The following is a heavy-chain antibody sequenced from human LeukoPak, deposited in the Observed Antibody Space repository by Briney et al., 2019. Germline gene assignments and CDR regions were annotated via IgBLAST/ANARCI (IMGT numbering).Heavy chain of an antibody. J-gene: IGHJ5*02. CDR2: INHRGRT. CDR3: ARISSWAENWFDP. V-gene: IGHV4-34*01. CDR1: GESFNDYY. D-gene: IGHD6-13*01. Sequence: SETLSLTCAVYGESFNDYYWSWIRQPPGKGLEWIGEINHRGRTNYNPSLKSRVTISVDTSKNQFSLKLSSVTAADTAVYYCARISSWAENWFDPWGQGTLVTVSS.